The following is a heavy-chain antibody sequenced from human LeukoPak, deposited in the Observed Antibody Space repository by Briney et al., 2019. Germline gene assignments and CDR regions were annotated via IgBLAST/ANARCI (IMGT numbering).Heavy chain of an antibody. CDR2: IIPIFGTA. CDR3: ARHVVVTADFDY. D-gene: IGHD2-21*02. J-gene: IGHJ4*02. V-gene: IGHV1-69*05. CDR1: GGTSISYA. Sequence: ASVKVSCKASGGTSISYAISWVRQAPGQGLEWMGGIIPIFGTANYAQKLQGRVTMTTDTSTSTAYMELRSLRSDDTAVYYCARHVVVTADFDYWGQGTLVTVSS.